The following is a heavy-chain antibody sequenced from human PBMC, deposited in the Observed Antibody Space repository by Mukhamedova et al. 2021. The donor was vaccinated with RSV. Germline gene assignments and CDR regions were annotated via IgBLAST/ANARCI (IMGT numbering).Heavy chain of an antibody. CDR2: IFSNDEK. Sequence: GKALEWLAHIFSNDEKSYSTSLKSRLTISKDTSKSQVVLTMTNMDPVDTATYYCAREARVGYSSSVGGMDVWGQGTTVTV. V-gene: IGHV2-26*01. D-gene: IGHD6-6*01. J-gene: IGHJ6*02. CDR3: AREARVGYSSSVGGMDV.